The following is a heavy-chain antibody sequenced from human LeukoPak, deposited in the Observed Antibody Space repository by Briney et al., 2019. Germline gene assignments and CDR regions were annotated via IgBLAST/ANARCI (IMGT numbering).Heavy chain of an antibody. CDR2: IIPIFGTP. D-gene: IGHD2-2*01. J-gene: IGHJ5*01. CDR1: GGTFNSYA. V-gene: IGHV1-69*05. CDR3: ASGYCSSTTCSNYNWFDS. Sequence: ASVKVSCKASGGTFNSYAISWVRQAPGQGLEWMGGIIPIFGTPNYAQKFQGRVTITTDESTSTAYMELSSLRSEDTAVYYCASGYCSSTTCSNYNWFDSWGQGTLVTVSS.